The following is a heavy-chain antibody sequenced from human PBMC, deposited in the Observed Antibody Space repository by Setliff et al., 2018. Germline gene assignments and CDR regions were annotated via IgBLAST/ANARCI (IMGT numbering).Heavy chain of an antibody. J-gene: IGHJ6*03. Sequence: ASVKVPCKASGYTFTNYAMSWMRQAPGQGLEWMGWINTNTGNPSYAQGFTGRFVFSLDTSVSTAYLQISSLKADDTAVYYCARASRSGTIVYRGDYYMDVWGKGTTVTVSS. CDR3: ARASRSGTIVYRGDYYMDV. CDR1: GYTFTNYA. CDR2: INTNTGNP. D-gene: IGHD5-18*01. V-gene: IGHV7-4-1*02.